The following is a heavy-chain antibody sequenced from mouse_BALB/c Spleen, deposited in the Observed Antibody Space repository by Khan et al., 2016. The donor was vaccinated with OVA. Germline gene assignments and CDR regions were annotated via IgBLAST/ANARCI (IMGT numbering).Heavy chain of an antibody. V-gene: IGHV5-6*02. D-gene: IGHD1-1*02. J-gene: IGHJ3*01. CDR3: ARLAYYYNSEGFAY. CDR2: ISSGGHYT. CDR1: GFTFSTYG. Sequence: DVKLVESGGDLVKTGGSLKLSCAASGFTFSTYGMSWVRQTPDKRLEWVATISSGGHYTYYIDSVKGRFTISRDNAKNILDLQMTSLRSEDTAMYYCARLAYYYNSEGFAYWGRGTLVTVSA.